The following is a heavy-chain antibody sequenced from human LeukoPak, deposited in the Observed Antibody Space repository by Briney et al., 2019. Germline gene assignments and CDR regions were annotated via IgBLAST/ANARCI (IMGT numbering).Heavy chain of an antibody. CDR2: IIPIFGTA. V-gene: IGHV1-69*01. CDR1: GGTFSSYA. CDR3: ARRIVGAIHFDY. J-gene: IGHJ4*02. D-gene: IGHD1-26*01. Sequence: SVKVSCKASGGTFSSYAISWVRQAPGQGLEWMGGIIPIFGTANYAQKFQGRVTITADESTSTAYMELSSLRSEDTAVYYCARRIVGAIHFDYWGQGTLVTVSS.